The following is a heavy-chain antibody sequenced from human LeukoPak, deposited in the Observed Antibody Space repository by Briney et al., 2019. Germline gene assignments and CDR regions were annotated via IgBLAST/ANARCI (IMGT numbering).Heavy chain of an antibody. CDR3: ARGSRELWFGDLWADP. D-gene: IGHD3-10*01. CDR2: ISSSSGYT. CDR1: GFTFSDYY. V-gene: IGHV3-11*06. Sequence: TGGSLRLSCVASGFTFSDYYMSWIRQAPGKGLEWVSFISSSSGYTMSADSVEGRFTMSRDNAKNSLYLQMNSLRAEDTAVYYCARGSRELWFGDLWADPWGQGTPVTVSS. J-gene: IGHJ5*02.